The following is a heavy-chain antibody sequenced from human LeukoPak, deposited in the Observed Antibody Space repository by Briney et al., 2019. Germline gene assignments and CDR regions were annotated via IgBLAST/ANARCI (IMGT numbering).Heavy chain of an antibody. CDR2: INPNSGGT. Sequence: ASVKVSCKASGYTFTGYYMLWVRQAPGQGLEWMGWINPNSGGTNYAQKFQGRVTMTRDTSISTAYMELSRLRSDDTAVYYCARGHYRTTVTREPYYYYMDVWGKGTTVTVSS. V-gene: IGHV1-2*02. D-gene: IGHD4-17*01. CDR3: ARGHYRTTVTREPYYYYMDV. J-gene: IGHJ6*03. CDR1: GYTFTGYY.